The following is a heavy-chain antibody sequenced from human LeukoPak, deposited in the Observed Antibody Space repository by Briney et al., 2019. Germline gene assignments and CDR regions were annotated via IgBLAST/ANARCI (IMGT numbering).Heavy chain of an antibody. CDR2: IKSDGSRT. D-gene: IGHD3-10*01. V-gene: IGHV3-74*01. CDR1: GFTFSSYW. CDR3: ARESGYHGSGFDP. Sequence: GGSLRLSCGASGFTFSSYWMHWVRQALGKGLVWVSRIKSDGSRTSYADSVKGRFTISRDNAKNTLYLQMNSLRADDTAVYYCARESGYHGSGFDPWGQGTLVTVSS. J-gene: IGHJ5*02.